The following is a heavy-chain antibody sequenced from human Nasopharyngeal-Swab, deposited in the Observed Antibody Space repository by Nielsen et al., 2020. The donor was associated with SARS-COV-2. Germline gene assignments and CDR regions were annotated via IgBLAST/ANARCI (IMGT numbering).Heavy chain of an antibody. Sequence: SETLSLTCAVSGGSISSGGYSWSWIRQPPGKGLEWIGYIYHSGSTYYNPSLKSRVTISVDRSKNQFSLKLSSVTAADTAVYYCARDRIYGGNSAFDYWGQGTLVTVSS. J-gene: IGHJ4*02. V-gene: IGHV4-30-2*01. CDR1: GGSISSGGYS. CDR2: IYHSGST. CDR3: ARDRIYGGNSAFDY. D-gene: IGHD4-23*01.